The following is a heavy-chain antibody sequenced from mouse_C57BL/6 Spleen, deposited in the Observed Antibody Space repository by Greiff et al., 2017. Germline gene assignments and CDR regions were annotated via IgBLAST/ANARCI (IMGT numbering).Heavy chain of an antibody. CDR1: GFTFSDYY. V-gene: IGHV5-16*01. CDR2: INYDGSST. CDR3: AREGGRGYAMDY. Sequence: EVQVVESEGGLVQPGSSMKLSCTASGFTFSDYYMAWVRQVPEKGLEWVANINYDGSSTYYLDSLKSRFIISRDNAKNILYLQMSSLKSEDTATYYCAREGGRGYAMDYWGQGTSVTVSS. D-gene: IGHD3-3*01. J-gene: IGHJ4*01.